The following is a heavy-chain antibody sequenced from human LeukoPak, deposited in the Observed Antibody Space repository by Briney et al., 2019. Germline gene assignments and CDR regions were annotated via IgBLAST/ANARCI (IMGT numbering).Heavy chain of an antibody. CDR3: ASSDSSGYFDY. Sequence: PSETLSLTCNVSGGSISSSSYYWGWIRQPPGKGLEWIGSIYYSGSTYYNPSLKSRVTISVDTSKNQFSLKLSSVTAADTAVYYCASSDSSGYFDYWGQGTLVTVSS. CDR1: GGSISSSSYY. V-gene: IGHV4-39*01. D-gene: IGHD3-22*01. J-gene: IGHJ4*02. CDR2: IYYSGST.